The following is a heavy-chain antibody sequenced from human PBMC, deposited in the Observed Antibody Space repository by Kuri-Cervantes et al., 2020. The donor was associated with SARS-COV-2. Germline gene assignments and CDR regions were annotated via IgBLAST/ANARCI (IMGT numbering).Heavy chain of an antibody. CDR2: IRSKANSCAT. V-gene: IGHV3-73*01. Sequence: GGSLRLSCAASGFTFSGSAMHWVRQASGKGLEWVGRIRSKANSCATAYAASVKGRFTISRDDSKNTAYLQMNSLKTEDTAVYYCARDVVHDFWSGYENWFDPWGQGTLVTVSS. J-gene: IGHJ5*02. CDR3: ARDVVHDFWSGYENWFDP. D-gene: IGHD3-3*01. CDR1: GFTFSGSA.